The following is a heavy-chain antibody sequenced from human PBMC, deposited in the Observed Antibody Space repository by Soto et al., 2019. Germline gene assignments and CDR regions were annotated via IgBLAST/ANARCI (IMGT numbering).Heavy chain of an antibody. CDR2: IKSKTDGGTT. CDR1: GFTFSNAW. Sequence: PGGFLRLSCAASGFTFSNAWMSWVRQAPGKGLEWVGRIKSKTDGGTTDYAAPVKGRFTISRDDSKNTLYLQMNSLKTEDTAVYYCTTDRYDFWSGYYPWFDPWGQGTLVTVSS. D-gene: IGHD3-3*01. CDR3: TTDRYDFWSGYYPWFDP. V-gene: IGHV3-15*01. J-gene: IGHJ5*02.